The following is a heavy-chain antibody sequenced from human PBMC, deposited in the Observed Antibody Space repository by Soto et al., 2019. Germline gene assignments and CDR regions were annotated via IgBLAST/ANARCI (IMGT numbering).Heavy chain of an antibody. J-gene: IGHJ4*02. CDR1: GDSISSYY. CDR2: LYYGRSA. D-gene: IGHD3-22*01. CDR3: ALRSMAVVPQY. V-gene: IGHV4-59*01. Sequence: QVQLQESGPGLVKPSETLSLTCAVSGDSISSYYCMWIRQPPGKGLESIGYLYYGRSANYNPSLRCRVTLSVDTSTNQCSPTLSSMTAADTAVYYCALRSMAVVPQYWGQGALVTVSS.